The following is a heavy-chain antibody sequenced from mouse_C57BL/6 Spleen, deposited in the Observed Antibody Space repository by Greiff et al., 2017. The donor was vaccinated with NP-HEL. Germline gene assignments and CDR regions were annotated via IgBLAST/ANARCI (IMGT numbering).Heavy chain of an antibody. J-gene: IGHJ2*01. Sequence: QVQLQQSGTELVKPGASVKLSCKASGYTFTSYWMHWVKQRPGQGLEWIGNINPSNGGTNYNEKFKSKATLTVDKSSSTAYMQLSSLTSEDSAVYYCARVPLLRSYYFDYWGQGTTLTVSS. V-gene: IGHV1-53*01. CDR2: INPSNGGT. CDR3: ARVPLLRSYYFDY. D-gene: IGHD1-1*01. CDR1: GYTFTSYW.